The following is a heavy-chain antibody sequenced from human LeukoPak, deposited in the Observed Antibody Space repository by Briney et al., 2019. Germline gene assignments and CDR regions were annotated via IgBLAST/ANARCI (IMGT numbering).Heavy chain of an antibody. D-gene: IGHD4-23*01. Sequence: GGSLRLSCAASRFTFSSYSMNWVRQAPGKGLEWVSSISSSSSYIYYADSVKGRFTISRDNAKNSLYLQMNSLRAEDTAVYYCAKDHPRRGELNENWGQGTLVTVSS. J-gene: IGHJ4*02. CDR2: ISSSSSYI. CDR3: AKDHPRRGELNEN. V-gene: IGHV3-21*01. CDR1: RFTFSSYS.